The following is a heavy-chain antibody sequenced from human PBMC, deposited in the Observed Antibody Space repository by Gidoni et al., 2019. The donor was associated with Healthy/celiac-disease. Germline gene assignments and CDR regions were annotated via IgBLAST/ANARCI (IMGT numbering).Heavy chain of an antibody. CDR1: GFTFSTYG. J-gene: IGHJ4*02. V-gene: IGHV3-30*18. CDR3: AKVSYYDILTGYSSNGFDY. Sequence: QVQLVESGGGVVQPGRSLRLSCEASGFTFSTYGMHWVRQAPGKGLGWVALISYDGSNKFYADSVKGRFTISRDNSKNTLYLQMNSLRAEDTAVYYCAKVSYYDILTGYSSNGFDYWGQGTLVTVSS. CDR2: ISYDGSNK. D-gene: IGHD3-9*01.